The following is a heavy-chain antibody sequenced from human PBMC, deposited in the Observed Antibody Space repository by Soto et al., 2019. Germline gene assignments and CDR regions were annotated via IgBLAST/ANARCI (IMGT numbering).Heavy chain of an antibody. J-gene: IGHJ4*02. CDR3: ARDEGNWNDLGY. D-gene: IGHD1-20*01. Sequence: SVKLSCKASGGTFSSYAISWVRQAPGQGLEWMGGIIPIFGTANYAQKFQGRVTITADKSTSTAYMGLSSLRSEDTAVYYCARDEGNWNDLGYWGQGTLVTVSS. V-gene: IGHV1-69*06. CDR1: GGTFSSYA. CDR2: IIPIFGTA.